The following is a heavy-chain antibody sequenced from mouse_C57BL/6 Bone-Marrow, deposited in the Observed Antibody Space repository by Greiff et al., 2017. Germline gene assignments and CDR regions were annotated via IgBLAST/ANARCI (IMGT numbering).Heavy chain of an antibody. J-gene: IGHJ4*01. Sequence: VQLQQPGAELVMPGASVKLSCKASGYTFTSYWMHWVKQRPGQGLEWIGEIDPSDSYTNYNQKFKGKSTLTVDKSSSTAYMQLSSLTSDDSAVYDCARNYYYGSTSYAMDYWGQGTSVTVSS. D-gene: IGHD1-1*01. CDR3: ARNYYYGSTSYAMDY. V-gene: IGHV1-69*01. CDR1: GYTFTSYW. CDR2: IDPSDSYT.